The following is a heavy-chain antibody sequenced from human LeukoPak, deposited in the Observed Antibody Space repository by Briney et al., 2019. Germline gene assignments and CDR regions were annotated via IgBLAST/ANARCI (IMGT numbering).Heavy chain of an antibody. D-gene: IGHD6-6*01. J-gene: IGHJ4*02. Sequence: GGSLRLSCAASGFTVSSNYMSWVRQAPGKGLEWVSVIYSGGSTYYADSVKGRFTISRDNSKDTLYLQMNSLRAEDTAVYYCARTPDLVYFDYWGQGTLVTVFS. CDR1: GFTVSSNY. CDR2: IYSGGST. CDR3: ARTPDLVYFDY. V-gene: IGHV3-53*01.